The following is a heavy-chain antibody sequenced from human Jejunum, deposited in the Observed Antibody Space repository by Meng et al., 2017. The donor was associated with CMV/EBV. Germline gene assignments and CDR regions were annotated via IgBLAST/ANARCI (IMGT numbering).Heavy chain of an antibody. Sequence: FSNYAMNWISQDPGKGLEWVSSISDSGGHTYYADSVKGRFTLSRDNSKNTFYLQMNSLRAEDTAIYYCARGLGFGVVVPNFDAFDIWGQGTVVTVSS. D-gene: IGHD3-3*01. J-gene: IGHJ3*02. V-gene: IGHV3-23*01. CDR3: ARGLGFGVVVPNFDAFDI. CDR2: ISDSGGHT. CDR1: FSNYA.